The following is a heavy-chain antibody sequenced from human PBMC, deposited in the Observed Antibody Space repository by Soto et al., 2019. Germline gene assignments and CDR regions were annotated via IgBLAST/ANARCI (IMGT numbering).Heavy chain of an antibody. CDR1: GYTFTSYA. V-gene: IGHV1-3*01. D-gene: IGHD2-2*01. Sequence: QVQLVQSGAEVKKPGASVKVSCKASGYTFTSYAMHWVRQAPGQRLEWMGWINAGNGNTKYSQKFQGRLTITRDTSAGTAYIELSSLRSEDTAVYYCARDWKDIVVVPAANYYYYMDVWGKGTTVTVSS. CDR3: ARDWKDIVVVPAANYYYYMDV. J-gene: IGHJ6*03. CDR2: INAGNGNT.